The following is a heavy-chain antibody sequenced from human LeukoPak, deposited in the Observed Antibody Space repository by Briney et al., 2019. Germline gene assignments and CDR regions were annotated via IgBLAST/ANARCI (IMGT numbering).Heavy chain of an antibody. CDR1: GFTFSSYA. CDR3: AKDPYSSAWYGRSDY. V-gene: IGHV3-23*01. D-gene: IGHD6-19*01. Sequence: PGGSLRLSWAASGFTFSSYAMSWVRQAPGKGLEWVSAISGNDGSTYYADSVKGRFTISRENSKNTLYLQMNSLRAEDTAVYYCAKDPYSSAWYGRSDYWGQGTLVTVSS. CDR2: ISGNDGST. J-gene: IGHJ4*02.